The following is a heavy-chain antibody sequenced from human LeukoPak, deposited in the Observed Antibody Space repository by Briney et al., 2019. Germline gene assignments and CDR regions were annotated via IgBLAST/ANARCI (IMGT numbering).Heavy chain of an antibody. V-gene: IGHV3-30*02. CDR1: GFIFRNYG. Sequence: GGSLRLSCGASGFIFRNYGMHWVRQAPGKGLEWVAFIRYDGSDKYYADSVKGRFTISKDNSKNTLYLQMNSLRAEDTAVYYCAKDLRGSPYWGQGTLVTVSS. CDR3: AKDLRGSPY. J-gene: IGHJ4*02. D-gene: IGHD1-26*01. CDR2: IRYDGSDK.